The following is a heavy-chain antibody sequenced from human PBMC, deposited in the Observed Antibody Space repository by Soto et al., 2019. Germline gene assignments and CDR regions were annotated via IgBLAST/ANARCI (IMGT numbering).Heavy chain of an antibody. CDR2: IIAIFGTA. Sequence: QVQLVQSGAEVKKPGSSVKVSCKASGGTFSSYAISWVRQAPGQGLEWMGGIIAIFGTANYAQKFQGRVTSTADESTSTAYMELSSLRSEDTAVYYCARARYCSSTSCYSWFDPWGQGTLVTVSS. CDR1: GGTFSSYA. CDR3: ARARYCSSTSCYSWFDP. D-gene: IGHD2-2*01. V-gene: IGHV1-69*01. J-gene: IGHJ5*02.